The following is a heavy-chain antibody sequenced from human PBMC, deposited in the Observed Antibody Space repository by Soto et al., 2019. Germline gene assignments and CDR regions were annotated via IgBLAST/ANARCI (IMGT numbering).Heavy chain of an antibody. CDR3: ATGITIVSWFDP. CDR1: GGSISSSSYY. J-gene: IGHJ5*02. Sequence: QLQLQESGPGLVKPSETLSLTCTVSGGSISSSSYYWGWIRQPPGKGLEWIGSIYYSGSTYYNPSLKSRVTISVDTSKNQFSLKLSSVTAADTAVYYCATGITIVSWFDPWGQGTLVTVSS. D-gene: IGHD3-3*01. CDR2: IYYSGST. V-gene: IGHV4-39*01.